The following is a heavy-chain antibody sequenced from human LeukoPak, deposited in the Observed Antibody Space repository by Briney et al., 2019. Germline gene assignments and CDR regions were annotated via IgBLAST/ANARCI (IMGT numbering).Heavy chain of an antibody. D-gene: IGHD6-19*01. Sequence: SETLSLTCAVYGGSFSGYYWSWIRQPPGKGLEWIGEINHSGSTNYSPSLKSRVTISVDTSKNQSSLKLSPVTAADTAVYYCARAAVARRAYYFDYWGQGTLVTVSS. V-gene: IGHV4-34*01. CDR2: INHSGST. J-gene: IGHJ4*02. CDR3: ARAAVARRAYYFDY. CDR1: GGSFSGYY.